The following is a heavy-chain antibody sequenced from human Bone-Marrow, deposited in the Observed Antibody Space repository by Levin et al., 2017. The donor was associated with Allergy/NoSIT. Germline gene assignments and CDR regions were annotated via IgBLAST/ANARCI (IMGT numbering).Heavy chain of an antibody. CDR3: AKVRAIDYSNQFDY. D-gene: IGHD4-11*01. Sequence: GESLKISCAASGFTFSSYAMSWVRQAPGKGLEWVSAISGSGGSTYYADSVKGRFTISRDNSKNTLYLQMNSLRAEDTAVYYCAKVRAIDYSNQFDYWGQGTLVTVSS. V-gene: IGHV3-23*01. CDR1: GFTFSSYA. J-gene: IGHJ4*02. CDR2: ISGSGGST.